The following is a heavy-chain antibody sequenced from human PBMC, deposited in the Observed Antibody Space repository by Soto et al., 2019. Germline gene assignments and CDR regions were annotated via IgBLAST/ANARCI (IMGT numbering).Heavy chain of an antibody. J-gene: IGHJ4*02. CDR2: INPNSGGT. D-gene: IGHD1-26*01. Sequence: QVQLVQSGAEVKKPGASVKVSCKASGYTFTGYYMHWVRQAPGQGLEWMGWINPNSGGTNYAQKFQGWVTMTRDTTISTAYMELSSLGSNDKAVNYCARGVGLLRGGLWDLDYWAQGTLVTVSS. V-gene: IGHV1-2*04. CDR1: GYTFTGYY. CDR3: ARGVGLLRGGLWDLDY.